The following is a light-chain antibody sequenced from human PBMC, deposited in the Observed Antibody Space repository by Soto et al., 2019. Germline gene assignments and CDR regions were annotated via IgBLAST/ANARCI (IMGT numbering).Light chain of an antibody. CDR2: AAV. Sequence: IHLTQKKTLLSASVGDRVTITCRASQGISQYVAWYQQKPGKAPKLLVYAAVVLQDGVPSRFSGSGSATEFILIIQCFQPEDFATYYSQQVRYLPYSFGGGSKADIK. CDR1: QGISQY. J-gene: IGKJ4*01. CDR3: QQVRYLPYS. V-gene: IGKV1-9*01.